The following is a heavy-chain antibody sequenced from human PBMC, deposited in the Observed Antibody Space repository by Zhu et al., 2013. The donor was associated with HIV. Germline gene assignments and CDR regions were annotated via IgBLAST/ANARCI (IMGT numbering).Heavy chain of an antibody. D-gene: IGHD1-26*01. CDR2: ISSSGSTI. Sequence: VQLVESGGGLVKPGGSLRLSCAASGFTFSDYYMSWIRQAPGKGLEWVSYISSSGSTIYYADSVKGRFTISRDNAKNSLYLQMNSLRAEDTAVYYCARVDDRRSGSFRGGYYGMDVWGQGDHGHRLL. CDR3: ARVDDRRSGSFRGGYYGMDV. J-gene: IGHJ6*02. V-gene: IGHV3-11*01. CDR1: GFTFSDYY.